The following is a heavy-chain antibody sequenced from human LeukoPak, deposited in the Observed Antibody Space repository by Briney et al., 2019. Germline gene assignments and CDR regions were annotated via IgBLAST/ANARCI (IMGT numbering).Heavy chain of an antibody. D-gene: IGHD6-19*01. CDR1: GFTVSSNS. V-gene: IGHV3-53*01. J-gene: IGHJ4*02. Sequence: GGSLRLSCTVSGFTVSSNSMSWVRQAPGKGLEWVSFIYSDNTHYSDSVKGRFTISRDNSKNTLYLQMNSLRAEDTAVYYCAKAGSPVIAVAAYFDYWGQGTLVTVSS. CDR2: IYSDNT. CDR3: AKAGSPVIAVAAYFDY.